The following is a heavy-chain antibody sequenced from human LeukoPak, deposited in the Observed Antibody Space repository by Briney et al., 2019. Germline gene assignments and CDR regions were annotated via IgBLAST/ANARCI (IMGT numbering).Heavy chain of an antibody. CDR3: AREGIDYDFWSGYYTYYYYYYMDV. D-gene: IGHD3-3*01. CDR1: GGSFSGYY. V-gene: IGHV4-34*01. J-gene: IGHJ6*03. Sequence: PSETLSLTCAVYGGSFSGYYWSWIRQPPGKGLEWIGEINHSGSTNYNPSLKSRVTISVDTSKNQFSLKLSSVTAADTAVYYCAREGIDYDFWSGYYTYYYYYYMDVWGKGTTVTVSS. CDR2: INHSGST.